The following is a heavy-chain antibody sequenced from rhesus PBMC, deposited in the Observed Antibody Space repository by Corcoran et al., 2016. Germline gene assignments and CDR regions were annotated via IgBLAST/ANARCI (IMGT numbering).Heavy chain of an antibody. CDR2: IRNKSKGRTA. V-gene: IGHV3-116*02. CDR1: GFTFSDYY. J-gene: IGHJ3*01. Sequence: EVRLVESGGGLVQPGGSLRLSCAASGFTFSDYYMSWVRQAPGKGREWVGFIRNKSKGRTAEYAASVKGRFTISRDYSKSIASLQMNSLKTEDTAVYYCARDGYCSGGVCYAGAFDFWGQGLRVTVSS. D-gene: IGHD2-8*01. CDR3: ARDGYCSGGVCYAGAFDF.